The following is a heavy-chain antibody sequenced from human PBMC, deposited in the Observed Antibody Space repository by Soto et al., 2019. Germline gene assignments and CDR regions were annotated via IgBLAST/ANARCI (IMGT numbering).Heavy chain of an antibody. D-gene: IGHD6-19*01. Sequence: SVKVSCKASGGTFSSYAISWVRQAPGQGLEWMGGIIPIFGTANYAQKFQGRVTMTADESTSTAYMELSSLRSEDTAVYYCARKDSNSGWYEPYYYGMDVWGQGTTVTVSS. CDR3: ARKDSNSGWYEPYYYGMDV. V-gene: IGHV1-69*13. CDR2: IIPIFGTA. CDR1: GGTFSSYA. J-gene: IGHJ6*02.